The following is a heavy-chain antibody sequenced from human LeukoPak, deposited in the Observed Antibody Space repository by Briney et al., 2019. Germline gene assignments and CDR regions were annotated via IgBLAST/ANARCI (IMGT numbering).Heavy chain of an antibody. Sequence: PGGSLRLSCAASGFTFSTYETNWVRQAPGKGLEWVSYISSSGSTIYYADSVKGRFTISRDNAKNSLYLQMNSLRAEDTAVYNCARETGRIFDYWGQGTLVTVSS. CDR1: GFTFSTYE. J-gene: IGHJ4*02. D-gene: IGHD1-14*01. CDR3: ARETGRIFDY. CDR2: ISSSGSTI. V-gene: IGHV3-48*03.